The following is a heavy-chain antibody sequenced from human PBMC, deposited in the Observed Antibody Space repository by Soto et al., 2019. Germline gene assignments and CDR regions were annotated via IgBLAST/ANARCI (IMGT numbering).Heavy chain of an antibody. CDR1: GGSISSGGYY. Sequence: SSETLSLTCTVSGGSISSGGYYWSWIRQHPGKGLEWIGYIYYSGSTYYNPSLKSRVTISVDTSKNQFSLKLSSVTAADTAVYYCARVSLGNDSQQLVPFYFDYWGQGTLVTVSS. CDR2: IYYSGST. CDR3: ARVSLGNDSQQLVPFYFDY. D-gene: IGHD6-13*01. V-gene: IGHV4-31*03. J-gene: IGHJ4*02.